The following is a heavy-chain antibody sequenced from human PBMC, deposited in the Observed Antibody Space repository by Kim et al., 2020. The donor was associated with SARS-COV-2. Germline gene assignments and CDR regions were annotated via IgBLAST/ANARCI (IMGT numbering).Heavy chain of an antibody. Sequence: ASVKVSCKTSGYMFSDYYLHWVRQAPGQGLEWMGRINPNNGDANYAQKFQGRVTMTRDTSISTVYMDLSGLTSDDTAVYYCAKHWNDGFDFWGQGTLVTV. V-gene: IGHV1-2*06. CDR2: INPNNGDA. D-gene: IGHD1-1*01. CDR1: GYMFSDYY. CDR3: AKHWNDGFDF. J-gene: IGHJ4*02.